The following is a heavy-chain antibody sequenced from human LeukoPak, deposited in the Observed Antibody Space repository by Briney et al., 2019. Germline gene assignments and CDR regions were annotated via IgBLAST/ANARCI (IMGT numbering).Heavy chain of an antibody. D-gene: IGHD5-12*01. V-gene: IGHV4-38-2*01. CDR3: ARHRLSTTSGYAFDYMDV. CDR2: MYHSGST. CDR1: GYSISSGYY. Sequence: SETLSLTCAVSGYSISSGYYWGWIRQPPGKGLEWIGIMYHSGSTYYNPSLKSRVTISVDTSENQFSLKLTSVTAADTAVYFCARHRLSTTSGYAFDYMDVWGKGTTVTVSS. J-gene: IGHJ6*03.